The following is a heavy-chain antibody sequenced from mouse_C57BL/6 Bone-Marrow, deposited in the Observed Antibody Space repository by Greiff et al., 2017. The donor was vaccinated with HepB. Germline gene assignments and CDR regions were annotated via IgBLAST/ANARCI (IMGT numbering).Heavy chain of an antibody. D-gene: IGHD2-3*01. CDR1: GFSLSTFGMG. J-gene: IGHJ4*01. CDR3: ARVEEDGYCSGYAMDY. CDR2: IWWDDDK. V-gene: IGHV8-8*01. Sequence: QVTLKVCGPGILQPSQTLSLTCSFSGFSLSTFGMGVGWIRQPSGKGLEWLAHIWWDDDKYYNPALKSRLTISKDTSKNQVFLKSANVDTADTATYDCARVEEDGYCSGYAMDYWGQGTSVTVSS.